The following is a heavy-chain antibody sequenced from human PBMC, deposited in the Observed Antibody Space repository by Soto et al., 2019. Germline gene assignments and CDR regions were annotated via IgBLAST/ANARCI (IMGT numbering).Heavy chain of an antibody. J-gene: IGHJ6*02. CDR1: GYTFTSYG. CDR2: ISAYNGNT. CDR3: ARDRAGFNYYYYGMDV. D-gene: IGHD2-15*01. V-gene: IGHV1-18*01. Sequence: EASVKVSCKASGYTFTSYGISWVRQAPGQGLEWMGWISAYNGNTNYAQNLQGRVTMTTDTSTSTAYMELRSLRSDDTAVYYCARDRAGFNYYYYGMDVWGQGTTVTVSS.